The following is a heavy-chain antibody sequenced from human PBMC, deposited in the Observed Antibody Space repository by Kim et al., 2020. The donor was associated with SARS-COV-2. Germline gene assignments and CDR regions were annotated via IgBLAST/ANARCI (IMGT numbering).Heavy chain of an antibody. Sequence: KSRVTISVDTSKNQFSLKLSSVTAADTAVYYCASAMVRGVYLYYYYGMDVWGQGTTVTVSS. V-gene: IGHV4-34*01. CDR3: ASAMVRGVYLYYYYGMDV. D-gene: IGHD3-10*01. J-gene: IGHJ6*02.